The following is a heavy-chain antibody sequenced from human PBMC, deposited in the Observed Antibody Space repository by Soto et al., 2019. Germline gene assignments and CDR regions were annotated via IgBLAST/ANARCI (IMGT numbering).Heavy chain of an antibody. D-gene: IGHD3-9*01. CDR2: IASDGSNK. V-gene: IGHV3-30*18. CDR1: GFTFSSYG. Sequence: PGGSLRLSCAASGFTFSSYGMHWVRQAPGKGLDWVALIASDGSNKYYADSVKGRFTISRDNSKNRLYLQMNSLRPEDTTVYFCAKGYYVFLTSHWRFTPHAYWAQRTPVTVSS. J-gene: IGHJ4*02. CDR3: AKGYYVFLTSHWRFTPHAY.